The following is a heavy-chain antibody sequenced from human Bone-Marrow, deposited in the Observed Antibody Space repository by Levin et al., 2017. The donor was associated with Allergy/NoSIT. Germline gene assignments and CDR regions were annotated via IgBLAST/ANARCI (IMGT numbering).Heavy chain of an antibody. CDR3: AKDRGIRGVIPFDY. J-gene: IGHJ4*02. V-gene: IGHV3-23*01. CDR1: GFPFRSYG. D-gene: IGHD3-10*01. Sequence: GGSLRLSCAASGFPFRSYGMSWVRQAPGKGLEWVSGISGSGDSTTSADSVKGRFTISRDNSKNTLYLQMNSLRAEDTAIYFCAKDRGIRGVIPFDYWGQGTLVTVSS. CDR2: ISGSGDST.